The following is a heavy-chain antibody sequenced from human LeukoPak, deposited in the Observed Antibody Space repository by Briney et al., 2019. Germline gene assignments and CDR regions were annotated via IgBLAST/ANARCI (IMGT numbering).Heavy chain of an antibody. V-gene: IGHV4-31*03. CDR2: IYYSGST. CDR1: GGSISSGGYY. Sequence: PSETLSLTCTVSGGSISSGGYYWSWIRQHPGKGLEWIGYIYYSGSTYYNPSLKSRVTISVDTSKNQFSLKLSSVTAADTAVYYCARRHHYYDSSGYPCYFDHWGQGTLVTVSS. CDR3: ARRHHYYDSSGYPCYFDH. J-gene: IGHJ4*02. D-gene: IGHD3-22*01.